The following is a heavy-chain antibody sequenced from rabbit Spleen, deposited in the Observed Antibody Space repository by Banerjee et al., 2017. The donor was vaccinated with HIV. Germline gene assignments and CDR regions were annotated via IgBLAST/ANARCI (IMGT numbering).Heavy chain of an antibody. CDR2: IYGGSADIT. Sequence: QSLEESGGGLVKPGGTLTLTCKASGFSLSNDYYMCWVRQAPGKRPEWIACIYGGSADITYYATWAKGRFTISRTSSTTVTLQMTSLTVADTATHFCARDFVSSTGYDGDLWGPGTLVTVS. V-gene: IGHV1S40*01. CDR1: GFSLSNDYY. J-gene: IGHJ6*01. CDR3: ARDFVSSTGYDGDL. D-gene: IGHD1-1*01.